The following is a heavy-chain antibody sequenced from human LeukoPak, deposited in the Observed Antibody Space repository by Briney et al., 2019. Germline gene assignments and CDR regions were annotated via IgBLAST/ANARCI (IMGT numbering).Heavy chain of an antibody. CDR3: ARGFEGPFGVVPLDY. Sequence: ASVKVSCKASGGTFSSYAISWVRQAPGQGLEWMGRIIPILGVANYAQKFQGRVTITADKSTSTAYMELSSPRSEDTAVYYCARGFEGPFGVVPLDYWGQGTLVTVSS. D-gene: IGHD3-3*01. CDR2: IIPILGVA. V-gene: IGHV1-69*04. CDR1: GGTFSSYA. J-gene: IGHJ4*02.